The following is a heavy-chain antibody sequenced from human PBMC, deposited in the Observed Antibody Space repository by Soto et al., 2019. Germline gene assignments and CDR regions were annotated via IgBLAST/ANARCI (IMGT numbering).Heavy chain of an antibody. CDR2: IWYDGSNK. J-gene: IGHJ5*02. CDR1: GFTFSSYG. Sequence: GGSLRLSCAASGFTFSSYGMHWVRQAPGKGLEWVAVIWYDGSNKYYADSVKGRFTISRDNSKNTLYLQMNSLRAEDTAVYYCARGAATIWDNNWFDPWGQGTLVTVSS. V-gene: IGHV3-33*01. CDR3: ARGAATIWDNNWFDP. D-gene: IGHD1-26*01.